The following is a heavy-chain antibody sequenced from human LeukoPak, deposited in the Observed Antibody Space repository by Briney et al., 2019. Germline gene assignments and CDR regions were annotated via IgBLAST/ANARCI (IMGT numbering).Heavy chain of an antibody. D-gene: IGHD1-26*01. CDR3: ARAKWELPLDY. CDR1: GFTFSSYW. V-gene: IGHV3-7*01. CDR2: IKQDGGEK. Sequence: GGSLRLSCAASGFTFSSYWMSWVRQALGKGLEWVANIKQDGGEKYYVDSVKGRFTISRDNAKNSLYLQMNSLRAEDTAVYYCARAKWELPLDYWGQGTLVTVSS. J-gene: IGHJ4*02.